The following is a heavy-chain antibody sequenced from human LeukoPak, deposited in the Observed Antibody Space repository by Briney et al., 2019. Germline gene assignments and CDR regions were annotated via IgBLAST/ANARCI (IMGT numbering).Heavy chain of an antibody. V-gene: IGHV1-69*05. D-gene: IGHD1-7*01. CDR3: ARINWNYSDLSPLHGHLNWFDP. Sequence: SVKVSCKASGGTFSSYAISWVRQAPGQGLEWMGGIIPIFGTANYAQKFQGRVTITTDESTSTAYMELSSLRSEDTAVYYCARINWNYSDLSPLHGHLNWFDPWGQGTLVTVSS. J-gene: IGHJ5*02. CDR1: GGTFSSYA. CDR2: IIPIFGTA.